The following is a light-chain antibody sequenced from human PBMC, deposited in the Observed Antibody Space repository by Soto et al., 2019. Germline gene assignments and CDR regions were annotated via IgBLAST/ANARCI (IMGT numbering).Light chain of an antibody. Sequence: QSALTQPPSASGSPGQSVAISCTGTSRDVGGQNYVSWYQQHPGKAPKLIIYAVSNRPSGVPDRFSGSKSGNTASLTISGLRAADEADYYCCSHAGNNNYVFGTGTKVTVL. J-gene: IGLJ1*01. CDR2: AVS. V-gene: IGLV2-8*01. CDR3: CSHAGNNNYV. CDR1: SRDVGGQNY.